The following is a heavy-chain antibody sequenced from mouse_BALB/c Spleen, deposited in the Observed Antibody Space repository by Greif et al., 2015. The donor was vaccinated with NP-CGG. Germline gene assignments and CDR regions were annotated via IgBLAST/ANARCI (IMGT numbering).Heavy chain of an antibody. CDR2: SRNKANDYTT. D-gene: IGHD1-1*01. CDR3: ARDYYDSFDY. CDR1: GFTFSDFY. J-gene: IGHJ2*01. Sequence: EVQVVESGGGLVQPGGSLRLSCATSGFTFSDFYMEWVRQPPGKRLEWIAASRNKANDYTTEYSASVKGRFIVSRDASQSILYLQMNALRAEVTTIYYCARDYYDSFDYWGQGTTLTVSS. V-gene: IGHV7-1*02.